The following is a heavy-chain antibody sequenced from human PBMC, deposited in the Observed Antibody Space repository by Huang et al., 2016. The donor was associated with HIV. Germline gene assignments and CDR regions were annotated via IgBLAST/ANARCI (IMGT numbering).Heavy chain of an antibody. CDR2: IDPGDSDN. CDR3: ARQGVGDFVVEPTGLGAFDI. J-gene: IGHJ3*02. Sequence: EVQLVQSGAVVKKPGESLKISCKGSGYTFNGYWIGWVRQMPGTGREWMRSIDPGDSDNTDSPSFQGQVTISADKSISTAYLQWSGLKASDTAMYYCARQGVGDFVVEPTGLGAFDIWGQGTMVTVSS. D-gene: IGHD2-2*01. CDR1: GYTFNGYW. V-gene: IGHV5-51*01.